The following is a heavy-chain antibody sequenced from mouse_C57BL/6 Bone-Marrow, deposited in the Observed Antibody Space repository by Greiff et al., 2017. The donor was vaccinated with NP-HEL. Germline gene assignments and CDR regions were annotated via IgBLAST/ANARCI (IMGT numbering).Heavy chain of an antibody. J-gene: IGHJ2*01. CDR3: ARDDYGGGYYFDY. V-gene: IGHV1-59*01. CDR1: GYTFTSYW. CDR2: IDPSDSYT. Sequence: QVQLQQPGAELVRPGTSVKLSCKASGYTFTSYWMHWVKQRPGQGLEWIGVIDPSDSYTNYNQKFKGKATLTVDTSSSTAYMQLSSLTSEDSAVYYGARDDYGGGYYFDYWGQGTTLTVSS. D-gene: IGHD2-4*01.